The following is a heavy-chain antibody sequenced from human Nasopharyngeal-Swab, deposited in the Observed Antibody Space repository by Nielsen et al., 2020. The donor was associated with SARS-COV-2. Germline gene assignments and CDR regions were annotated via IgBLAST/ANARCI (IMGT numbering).Heavy chain of an antibody. J-gene: IGHJ4*02. V-gene: IGHV3-53*01. D-gene: IGHD3-16*01. CDR1: GFTVSSNY. CDR2: ISSGGST. Sequence: GESLKISWAASGFTVSSNYMSWVRQAPGKGLEWVSVISSGGSTYYADSVKGRFTISRDNSKNTLYLQMNSLRAEDTAVYYCARGGGDDCVGGSYNYYFDYWGQGTLVTVSS. CDR3: ARGGGDDCVGGSYNYYFDY.